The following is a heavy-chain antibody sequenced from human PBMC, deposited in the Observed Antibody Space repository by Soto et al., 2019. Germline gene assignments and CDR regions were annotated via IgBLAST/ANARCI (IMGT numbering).Heavy chain of an antibody. Sequence: VQLLESGGGLIQPGGSLRLSCAASGFTFSYGIHWLRQAPGKGLECVAYISYDSSNKFYGDSVKGRFTISRDNSKNTKFLQMNSLRAEDTAVYYCAKLVIGYCSGNTCDDYWGQGTLVAVSS. D-gene: IGHD2-15*01. V-gene: IGHV3-30*18. CDR3: AKLVIGYCSGNTCDDY. CDR1: GFTFSYG. CDR2: ISYDSSNK. J-gene: IGHJ4*02.